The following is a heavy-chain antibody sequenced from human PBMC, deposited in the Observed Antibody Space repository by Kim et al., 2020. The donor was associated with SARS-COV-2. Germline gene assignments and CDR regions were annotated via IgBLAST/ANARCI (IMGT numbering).Heavy chain of an antibody. CDR2: ISYDGSNK. J-gene: IGHJ4*02. CDR3: ARDSRLVRGY. D-gene: IGHD6-19*01. Sequence: GGSLRLSCAASGFTFSSYGMHWVRQAPGKGLEWVAVISYDGSNKYYADSVKGRFTISRDNSKNTLYLQMNSLRAEDTAVYYCARDSRLVRGYWGQGTLVTVSS. CDR1: GFTFSSYG. V-gene: IGHV3-33*05.